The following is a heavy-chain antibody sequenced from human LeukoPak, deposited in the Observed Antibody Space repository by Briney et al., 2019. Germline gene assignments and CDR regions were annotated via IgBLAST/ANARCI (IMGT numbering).Heavy chain of an antibody. J-gene: IGHJ4*02. V-gene: IGHV3-30*07. Sequence: GGSLRLSCEASGLSLSNYPMHWVRQAPGKGLEWITLITYDGAFDGGKTYYADSVKGRFTVSRDNSKNTLYLQINSLSAEDTAVYYCAKIRPSSVNYWGQGALVTVSS. CDR3: AKIRPSSVNY. CDR2: ITYDGAFDGGKT. D-gene: IGHD3-3*01. CDR1: GLSLSNYP.